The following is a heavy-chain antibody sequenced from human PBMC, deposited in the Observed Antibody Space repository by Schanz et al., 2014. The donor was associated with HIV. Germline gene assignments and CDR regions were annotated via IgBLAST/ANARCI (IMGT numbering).Heavy chain of an antibody. CDR2: ISGNGDSA. D-gene: IGHD2-2*02. V-gene: IGHV3-23*01. CDR3: AKDPGILPRRYFDS. CDR1: GFTFSNFA. Sequence: EVQMLESGGGSVQPGGSLRLSCAASGFTFSNFAMSWVRQTPDKGLEWVSSISGNGDSAYYADSVRGRFTISRDNSLHMLYLEMKSLRAEDTAVYYCAKDPGILPRRYFDSWGQGTPVTVSS. J-gene: IGHJ4*02.